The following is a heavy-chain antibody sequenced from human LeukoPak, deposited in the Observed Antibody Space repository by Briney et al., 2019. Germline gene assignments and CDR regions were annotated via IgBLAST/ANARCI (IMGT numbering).Heavy chain of an antibody. CDR1: GYTFTDYY. D-gene: IGHD6-19*01. CDR2: INPNSGGT. V-gene: IGHV1-2*02. CDR3: ARVRSSSGLDY. Sequence: ASVKVSCKASGYTFTDYYIHWVRQAPGQGLEWMGWINPNSGGTNNAQKFQGRVTMTRDTSLKTTYMELSGLRSEDTAVYYCARVRSSSGLDYWGQGTLVTVSS. J-gene: IGHJ4*02.